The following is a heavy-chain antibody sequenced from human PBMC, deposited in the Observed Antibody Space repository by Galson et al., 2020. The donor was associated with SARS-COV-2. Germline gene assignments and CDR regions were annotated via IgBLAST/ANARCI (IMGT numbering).Heavy chain of an antibody. Sequence: ASVKVSCKTSGYTFNIYAITWVRQAPGQGLEWMGWSNTYNGNTNYAQKFQGRVTMTTDTSTNTAYMELRSLKSDDTAVYYGARSDDCDYWGQGTLVTVSS. D-gene: IGHD3-3*01. J-gene: IGHJ4*02. CDR3: ARSDDCDY. CDR1: GYTFNIYA. CDR2: SNTYNGNT. V-gene: IGHV1-18*04.